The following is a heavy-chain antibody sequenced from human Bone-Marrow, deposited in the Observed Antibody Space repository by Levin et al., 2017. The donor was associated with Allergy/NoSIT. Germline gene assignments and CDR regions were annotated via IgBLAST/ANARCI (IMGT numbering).Heavy chain of an antibody. CDR2: ISYDGSDT. J-gene: IGHJ5*02. CDR3: AKEFLAAAVTGYNWFGT. CDR1: GFTFSTYG. Sequence: GGSLRLSCAASGFTFSTYGMHWVRQAPGKGLEWVAVISYDGSDTYYADSVKGRFTISRDNSKNTLDLQMHSLRVEDTALYYCAKEFLAAAVTGYNWFGTWGQGTLVTVSS. V-gene: IGHV3-30*18. D-gene: IGHD6-13*01.